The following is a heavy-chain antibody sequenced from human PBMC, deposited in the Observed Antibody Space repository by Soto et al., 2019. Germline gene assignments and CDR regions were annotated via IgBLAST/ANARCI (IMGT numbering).Heavy chain of an antibody. CDR1: GFTFSSYA. J-gene: IGHJ6*02. V-gene: IGHV3-30-3*01. CDR3: ARDIPYDFWVGYYSVRGMDV. Sequence: VHLVESGGGLVKPGGSLRLSCAASGFTFSSYAMHWVRQAPGKGLEWVAVISYDGSNKYYADSVKGRFTISRDNSKNTLSLHINSLSAGDTALYYFARDIPYDFWVGYYSVRGMDVWCQGTTVTVSS. CDR2: ISYDGSNK. D-gene: IGHD3-3*01.